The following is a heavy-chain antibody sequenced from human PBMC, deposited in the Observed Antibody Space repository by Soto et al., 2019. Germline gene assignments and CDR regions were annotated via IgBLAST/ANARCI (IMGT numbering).Heavy chain of an antibody. D-gene: IGHD3-9*01. Sequence: HVQLQESGPGLVKPSGTLSLTCAVSGGSISSSNWWSWVRQPPGKGLQWIGDIYHSGSTNYNPSLKSRVTMSLDKSKNQFSLKLLSVTAADTAVYFCARGADILTGYPQILGEMDVWGQGTTVTVSS. CDR1: GGSISSSNW. CDR2: IYHSGST. J-gene: IGHJ6*02. V-gene: IGHV4-4*02. CDR3: ARGADILTGYPQILGEMDV.